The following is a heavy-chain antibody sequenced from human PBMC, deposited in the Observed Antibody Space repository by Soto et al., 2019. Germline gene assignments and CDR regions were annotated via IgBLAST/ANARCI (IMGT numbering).Heavy chain of an antibody. V-gene: IGHV4-34*01. CDR3: ARGSMAAAGPLYPKFTGDRDYYYGMDV. J-gene: IGHJ6*02. CDR2: INHSGST. D-gene: IGHD6-13*01. CDR1: GGSFSGYY. Sequence: PSETLSLTCAVYGGSFSGYYWSWIRQPPGKGLEWIGEINHSGSTNYNPSLKSRVTISVDTSKNQFSLKLSSVTAADTAVYYCARGSMAAAGPLYPKFTGDRDYYYGMDVWGQGTTVTVS.